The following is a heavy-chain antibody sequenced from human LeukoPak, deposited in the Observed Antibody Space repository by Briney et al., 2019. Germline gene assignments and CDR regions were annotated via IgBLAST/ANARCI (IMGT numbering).Heavy chain of an antibody. V-gene: IGHV4-34*01. J-gene: IGHJ4*02. CDR2: INHSGST. D-gene: IGHD3-22*01. Sequence: SETLSLTCAVYGGSFSGYSWSWIRQPPGKGLEWIGEINHSGSTNYSPSLKSRVTISVDTSKNQFSLKLSSVTAADTAVYYCARAGDSSGYCDSWGQGTLVTVSS. CDR3: ARAGDSSGYCDS. CDR1: GGSFSGYS.